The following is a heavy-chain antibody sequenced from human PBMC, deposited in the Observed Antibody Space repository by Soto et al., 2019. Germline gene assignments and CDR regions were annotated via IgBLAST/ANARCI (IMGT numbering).Heavy chain of an antibody. CDR2: INPNSGGT. V-gene: IGHV1-2*02. Sequence: ASVKVSCKASGYTFTGYYMHWVRQAPGQGLEWMGWINPNSGGTNYAQKFQGRVTMTRDTSISTAYMELSRLRSDDTAVYYCARFYYYGSGNEEYGMDVWGQGTTVTVSS. D-gene: IGHD3-10*01. J-gene: IGHJ6*02. CDR1: GYTFTGYY. CDR3: ARFYYYGSGNEEYGMDV.